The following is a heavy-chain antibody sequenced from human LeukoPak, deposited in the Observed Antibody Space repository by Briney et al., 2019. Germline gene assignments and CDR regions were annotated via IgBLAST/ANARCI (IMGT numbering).Heavy chain of an antibody. CDR1: GFTFSVYG. V-gene: IGHV3-30*18. J-gene: IGHJ5*02. D-gene: IGHD3-10*01. CDR3: AKVLLWFGEPPKYNWFDP. CDR2: ISYDGSNK. Sequence: PGGSLRLSCAASGFTFSVYGMHWVRQAPGKGLEWVAVISYDGSNKYYADSVKGRFTISRDNSKNTLYLQMNSLRAEDTAVYYCAKVLLWFGEPPKYNWFDPWGQGTLVTVSS.